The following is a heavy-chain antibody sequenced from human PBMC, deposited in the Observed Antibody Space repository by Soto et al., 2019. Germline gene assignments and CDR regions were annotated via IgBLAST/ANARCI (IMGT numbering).Heavy chain of an antibody. J-gene: IGHJ4*02. V-gene: IGHV4-39*01. CDR2: IYYSGIT. CDR1: GVSISNSSYY. CDR3: ARHGSN. Sequence: PSETLSLTCTVSGVSISNSSYYWGWIRRPPGKGLEWIGTIYYSGITYYNPSPKSRVTISVDTSKSQFSLKLTSVTAADTAVYYCARHGSNWGQGTLVTVSS.